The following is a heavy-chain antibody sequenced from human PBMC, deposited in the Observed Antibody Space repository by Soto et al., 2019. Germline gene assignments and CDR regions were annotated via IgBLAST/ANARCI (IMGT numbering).Heavy chain of an antibody. Sequence: EASVKVSCKASGYTFTSYYMHWVRQAPGQGLEWMGIINPSGGSTSYAQKFQGRVTMTRGTSTSTVYMELSSLRSEDTAVYYCARAAAGTGYYYYYMDVWGKGTTVTVSS. CDR3: ARAAAGTGYYYYYMDV. V-gene: IGHV1-46*03. J-gene: IGHJ6*03. D-gene: IGHD6-13*01. CDR2: INPSGGST. CDR1: GYTFTSYY.